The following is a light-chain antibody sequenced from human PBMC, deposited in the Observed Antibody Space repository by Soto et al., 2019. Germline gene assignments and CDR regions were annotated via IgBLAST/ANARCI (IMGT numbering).Light chain of an antibody. CDR1: QSVSNNY. CDR2: GAS. CDR3: QQYGSSGT. J-gene: IGKJ1*01. V-gene: IGKV3-20*01. Sequence: EIVFTQSPGTLSLSPGERATLSCRASQSVSNNYLAWYQQKPGQAPRLLIYGASNRATGIPDMCSGSGSGKDFTLTISRLEPEDFAVDYCQQYGSSGTFGQGTKVDIK.